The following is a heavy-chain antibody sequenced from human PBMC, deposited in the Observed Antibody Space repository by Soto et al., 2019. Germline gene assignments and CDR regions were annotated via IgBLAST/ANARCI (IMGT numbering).Heavy chain of an antibody. CDR1: GGSFSGYY. J-gene: IGHJ1*01. Sequence: SETLSLTCAVYGGSFSGYYWSWIRQHPGKGLEWIGYIYYSGSTYYNPSLKSRVTISVDTSKNQFSLKLSSVTAADTAVYYCASPRGAPGHFQHWGQGTLVTVSS. CDR2: IYYSGST. V-gene: IGHV4-31*11. CDR3: ASPRGAPGHFQH.